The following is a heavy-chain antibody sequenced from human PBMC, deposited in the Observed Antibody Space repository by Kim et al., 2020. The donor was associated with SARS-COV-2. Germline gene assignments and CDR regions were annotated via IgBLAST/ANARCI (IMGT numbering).Heavy chain of an antibody. Sequence: ASVKVSCKASGYTFTSYYMHWVRQAPGQGLEWMGIINPIGGSTSYAQKFQGRVTMTRDTSTSTVYMELSSLRSEDTAVYYCARDRLLGYCSGGSCPCMDVWGQGTTVTVSS. CDR3: ARDRLLGYCSGGSCPCMDV. D-gene: IGHD2-15*01. CDR2: INPIGGST. J-gene: IGHJ6*02. CDR1: GYTFTSYY. V-gene: IGHV1-46*01.